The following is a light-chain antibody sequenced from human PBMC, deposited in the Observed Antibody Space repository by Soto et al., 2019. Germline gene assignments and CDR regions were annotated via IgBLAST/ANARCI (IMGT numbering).Light chain of an antibody. Sequence: QSVVTQSPSASGTPGQRVTISCSGSSSNIGRNAVNWYQQLPGTAPKLLIYINNQRPSGVPDRFSGSKSGTSASLAISGLQSEDEADYYCATWDDSLNGDVFGTGTKLTVL. CDR1: SSNIGRNA. CDR2: INN. V-gene: IGLV1-44*01. J-gene: IGLJ1*01. CDR3: ATWDDSLNGDV.